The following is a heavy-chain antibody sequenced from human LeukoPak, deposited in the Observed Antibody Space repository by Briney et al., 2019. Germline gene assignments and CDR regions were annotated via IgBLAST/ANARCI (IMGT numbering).Heavy chain of an antibody. J-gene: IGHJ4*02. Sequence: SETLSLTCAVYGGSFSGYYWSWIRQPPGKGLEWIGEINHSGSTNYNPSLKSRVTISVDTSRNQFSLRLSSVTAADTAVYYCARGRVLVSSWWETRNEFDYWGQGTLVTVSS. CDR1: GGSFSGYY. V-gene: IGHV4-34*01. D-gene: IGHD6-13*01. CDR3: ARGRVLVSSWWETRNEFDY. CDR2: INHSGST.